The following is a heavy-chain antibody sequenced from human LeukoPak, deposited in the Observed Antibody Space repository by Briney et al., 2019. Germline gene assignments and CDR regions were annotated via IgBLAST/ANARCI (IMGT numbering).Heavy chain of an antibody. CDR1: GYTFTNYA. CDR2: INTNTGNP. CDR3: ARGDTGPTYSSNWYETDY. V-gene: IGHV7-4-1*02. D-gene: IGHD6-13*01. Sequence: ASVKVSCKASGYTFTNYAMNWVRQAPGQGLEWMGWINTNTGNPTYAQGFTGRFVFSLDTSVSTAYLQISSLKAEDTAVYYCARGDTGPTYSSNWYETDYRGQGTLVTVSS. J-gene: IGHJ4*02.